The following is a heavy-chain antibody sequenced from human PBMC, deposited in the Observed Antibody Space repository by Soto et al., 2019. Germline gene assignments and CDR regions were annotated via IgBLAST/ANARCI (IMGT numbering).Heavy chain of an antibody. CDR2: IYTNDNT. D-gene: IGHD2-15*01. Sequence: GGSLRLSCAASGFTVSGSFMSWVRQAPGKGLEWVSVIYTNDNTYYADSVKGRFTISRDNSKNTLYLQMNSLRAEDTAVYYCARDSRRPGSLNTFEYWGRGTLVTVSS. V-gene: IGHV3-53*01. J-gene: IGHJ4*02. CDR3: ARDSRRPGSLNTFEY. CDR1: GFTVSGSF.